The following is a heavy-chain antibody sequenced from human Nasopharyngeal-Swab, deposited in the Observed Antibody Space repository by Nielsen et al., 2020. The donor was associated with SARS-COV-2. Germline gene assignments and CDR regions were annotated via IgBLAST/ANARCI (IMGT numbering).Heavy chain of an antibody. Sequence: SETLSLICTVSGGSISSYYWSWIRQPAGKGLEWIGRIYTSGSTNYNPSLKSRVTMSVDTSKNQFPLKLSSVTAADTAVYYCARGPEYYDFWSGYPGNTFDIWGQGTMVTVSS. CDR2: IYTSGST. V-gene: IGHV4-4*07. D-gene: IGHD3-3*01. J-gene: IGHJ3*02. CDR1: GGSISSYY. CDR3: ARGPEYYDFWSGYPGNTFDI.